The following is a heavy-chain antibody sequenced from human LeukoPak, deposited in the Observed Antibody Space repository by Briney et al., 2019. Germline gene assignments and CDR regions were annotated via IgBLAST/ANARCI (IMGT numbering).Heavy chain of an antibody. CDR1: GFTFDDYA. J-gene: IGHJ4*02. D-gene: IGHD3-10*01. Sequence: HPGGSLRLSCAASGFTFDDYAMHWVRQAPGKGLEWVSLISWDGGSTYYADSVKGRFTISRDNSKNSLYLQMNSLRAEDTALYHCAKDIFDGTAYADWGQGTLVTVSS. CDR3: AKDIFDGTAYAD. V-gene: IGHV3-43D*03. CDR2: ISWDGGST.